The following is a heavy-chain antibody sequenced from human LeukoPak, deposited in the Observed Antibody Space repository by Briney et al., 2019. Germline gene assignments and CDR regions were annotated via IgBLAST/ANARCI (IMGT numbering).Heavy chain of an antibody. D-gene: IGHD6-19*01. J-gene: IGHJ4*02. CDR1: GFTFSSYA. CDR3: ARGGGQWLVRDYYFDY. Sequence: GGSLRLSCAASGFTFSSYAMHWVRQAPGKGLEWVAVISYDGSNKYYADSVKGRFTISRDNSKNTLCLQMNSLRAEDTAVYYCARGGGQWLVRDYYFDYWGQGTLVTVSS. V-gene: IGHV3-30*04. CDR2: ISYDGSNK.